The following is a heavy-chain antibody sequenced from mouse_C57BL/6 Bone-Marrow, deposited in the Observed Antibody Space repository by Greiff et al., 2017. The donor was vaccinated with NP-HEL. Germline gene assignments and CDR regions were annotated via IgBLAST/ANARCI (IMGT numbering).Heavy chain of an antibody. V-gene: IGHV1-15*01. CDR1: GYTFTDYE. Sequence: QVQLQQSGAELVRPGASVTLSCKASGYTFTDYEMHWVKQTPVHGLEWIGAIDPETGGTACNQKFKGKAILTADKSSSTAYMELRSLTSEDSAVYYCTRWITTVVAPMDYWGQGTSVTVSS. CDR2: IDPETGGT. J-gene: IGHJ4*01. D-gene: IGHD1-1*01. CDR3: TRWITTVVAPMDY.